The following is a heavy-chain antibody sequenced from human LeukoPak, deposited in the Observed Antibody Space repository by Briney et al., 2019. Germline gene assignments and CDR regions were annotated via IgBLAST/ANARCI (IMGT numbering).Heavy chain of an antibody. CDR2: VYYSGST. V-gene: IGHV4-39*07. CDR1: GGSLSGSNYY. D-gene: IGHD6-6*01. J-gene: IGHJ3*02. CDR3: ASRSATDLDAYDI. Sequence: SETLSLTCTVSGGSLSGSNYYWGWIRQPPGRGLEWIGSVYYSGSTYSNPSLKSRVTISVDKSRNQFSLQLNSLTAADTAVYYCASRSATDLDAYDIWGQGTLVTVSS.